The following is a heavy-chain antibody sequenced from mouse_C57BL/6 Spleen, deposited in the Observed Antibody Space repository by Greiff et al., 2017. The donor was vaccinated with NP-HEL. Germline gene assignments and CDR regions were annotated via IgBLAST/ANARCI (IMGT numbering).Heavy chain of an antibody. D-gene: IGHD1-1*01. J-gene: IGHJ1*03. Sequence: QVTLKVSGPGILQSSQTLSLTCSFSGFSLSTSGMGVSWIRQPSGKGLEWLAHIYWDDDKRYNPSLKSRLTISKDTSRNQVFLKSTSVDTADTATYYCARRDDYYGSSYEYFDVWGTGTTVTVSS. CDR3: ARRDDYYGSSYEYFDV. CDR2: IYWDDDK. V-gene: IGHV8-12*01. CDR1: GFSLSTSGMG.